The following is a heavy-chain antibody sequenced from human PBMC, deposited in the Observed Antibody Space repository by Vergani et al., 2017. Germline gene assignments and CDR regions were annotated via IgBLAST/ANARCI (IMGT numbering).Heavy chain of an antibody. CDR1: GGTFSSYA. J-gene: IGHJ4*02. Sequence: QVQLVQSGAEVKKPGSSVKVSCKASGGTFSSYAISWVRQAPGQGLEWLGRITPILGIADYAQKLQGRVSISADDSTSTVYMEVTSLRLDDTAVYYCARCFEYSYGSLQDFDYWGQGTLVTVSS. V-gene: IGHV1-69*04. CDR3: ARCFEYSYGSLQDFDY. CDR2: ITPILGIA. D-gene: IGHD6-6*01.